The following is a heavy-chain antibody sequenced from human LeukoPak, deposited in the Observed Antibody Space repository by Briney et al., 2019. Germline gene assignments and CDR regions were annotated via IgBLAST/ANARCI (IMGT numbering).Heavy chain of an antibody. D-gene: IGHD3-16*01. CDR3: AKGGSSDPLDY. V-gene: IGHV3-23*01. CDR1: GFTFSNYA. Sequence: GGSLRLSCAASGFTFSNYAMTWVRQAPGKGLEWVSVTSGSGYTSFYAVSVTGRFTISRDNSKNTLFLQMNNLRPDDSAVYYCAKGGSSDPLDYWGQGALIIVSS. J-gene: IGHJ4*02. CDR2: TSGSGYTS.